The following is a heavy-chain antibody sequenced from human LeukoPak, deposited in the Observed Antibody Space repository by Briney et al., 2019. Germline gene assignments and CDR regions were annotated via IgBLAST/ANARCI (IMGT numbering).Heavy chain of an antibody. CDR2: IYYSGST. J-gene: IGHJ4*02. Sequence: SETLSLTCTVSGGPISSSSYYWGWIRQPPGKGLEWIGSIYYSGSTYYNPSLKSRVTISVDTSKNQFSLKQSSVTAADTAVYYCARRAYGGNSGVYYFDYWGQGTLVTVSS. V-gene: IGHV4-39*01. CDR3: ARRAYGGNSGVYYFDY. D-gene: IGHD4-23*01. CDR1: GGPISSSSYY.